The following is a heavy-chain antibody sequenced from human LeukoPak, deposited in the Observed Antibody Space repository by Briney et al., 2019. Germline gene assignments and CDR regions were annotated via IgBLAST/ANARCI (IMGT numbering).Heavy chain of an antibody. CDR3: ARYLPDYYDSSGYGDAFDI. D-gene: IGHD3-22*01. CDR2: IIPIFGTA. CDR1: GGTFISYA. V-gene: IGHV1-69*13. Sequence: ASVKVSCKASGGTFISYAISWVRQAPGQGLEWMGGIIPIFGTANYAQKFQGRVTITADESTSTAYMELSSLRSEDTAVYYCARYLPDYYDSSGYGDAFDIWGQGTMVTVSS. J-gene: IGHJ3*02.